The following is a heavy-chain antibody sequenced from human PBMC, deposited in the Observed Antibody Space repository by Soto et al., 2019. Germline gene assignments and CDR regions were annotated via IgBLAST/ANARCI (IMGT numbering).Heavy chain of an antibody. J-gene: IGHJ4*02. V-gene: IGHV3-30*18. CDR3: AKDLIPYCSGGSCYGGPDY. D-gene: IGHD2-15*01. Sequence: PGGSLRLSCAASGFSFSTYGMHWVRQAPGKGLEWVAVISYDGSNKYYADSVKGRFTISRDNSKNTLYLRMNSLRAEDTAVYYCAKDLIPYCSGGSCYGGPDYWGQGTLVTVSS. CDR1: GFSFSTYG. CDR2: ISYDGSNK.